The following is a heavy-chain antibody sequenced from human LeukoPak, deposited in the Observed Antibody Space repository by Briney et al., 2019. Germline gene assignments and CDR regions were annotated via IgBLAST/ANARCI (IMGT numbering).Heavy chain of an antibody. CDR1: RFTFRNYA. CDR3: ARNAADCTTSACYDS. V-gene: IGHV3-23*01. J-gene: IGHJ4*02. D-gene: IGHD2-8*01. CDR2: VTGNGDTT. Sequence: GGSLRLSGAASRFTFRNYAMTWVRQAPGKGLEWVSVVTGNGDTTYYADSLKGRFTISRDNSRNTLYLQMNSLRAEDTAVYHCARNAADCTTSACYDSWGQGTLVTVSS.